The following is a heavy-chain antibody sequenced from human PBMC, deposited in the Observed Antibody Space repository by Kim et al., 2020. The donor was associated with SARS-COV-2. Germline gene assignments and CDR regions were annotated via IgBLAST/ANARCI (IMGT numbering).Heavy chain of an antibody. J-gene: IGHJ4*02. CDR3: ANGLWYFDY. D-gene: IGHD3-16*01. Sequence: GGTASYEGSLKGRFTQSRDNSKTTLYLQMNGLRAEDTAVYYCANGLWYFDYWGQGTLVTVSS. V-gene: IGHV3-23*01. CDR2: GGTA.